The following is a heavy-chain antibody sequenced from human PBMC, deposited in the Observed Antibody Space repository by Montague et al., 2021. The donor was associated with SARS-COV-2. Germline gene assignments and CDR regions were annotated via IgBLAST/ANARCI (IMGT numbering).Heavy chain of an antibody. V-gene: IGHV4-59*08. J-gene: IGHJ6*02. Sequence: SETLSLTCTVSSGSISNYYWSWIRQPPGKGLEWIGFITHTESTNXNPSLESRVSMSLDTSKSQFSLRVSAVTAADTAVYYCARCVQFAYGLDVWGQGTTVTVSS. CDR1: SGSISNYY. CDR2: ITHTEST. CDR3: ARCVQFAYGLDV. D-gene: IGHD3-16*01.